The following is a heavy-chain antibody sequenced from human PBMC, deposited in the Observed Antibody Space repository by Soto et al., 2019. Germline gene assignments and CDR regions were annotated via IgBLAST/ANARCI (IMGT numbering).Heavy chain of an antibody. Sequence: PSETLCLTCTVAGDYISSSCWSWVRQSPGMGLEWLGYIYYSGSTNYNPPLKSRLTISLDTSKNQFSLKLSSVTAADTAVYYCARHGVVTSAFDIWGQGTMVTVS. CDR1: GDYISSSC. J-gene: IGHJ3*02. CDR3: ARHGVVTSAFDI. D-gene: IGHD2-15*01. CDR2: IYYSGST. V-gene: IGHV4-59*08.